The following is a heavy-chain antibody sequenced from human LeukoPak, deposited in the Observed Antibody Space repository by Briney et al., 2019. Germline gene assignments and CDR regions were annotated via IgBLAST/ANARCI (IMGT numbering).Heavy chain of an antibody. D-gene: IGHD3-22*01. V-gene: IGHV3-53*01. J-gene: IGHJ4*02. CDR1: GFTVSSNY. CDR3: AREVDYYDSSGYSYYFDY. Sequence: GGSLRLSCAASGFTVSSNYMSWVRQAPGKGLEWVSVIYSGGSTYYADSVKGRFTISRDNSKNTLYLQMNSLRAEDTAVYYCAREVDYYDSSGYSYYFDYWGQGTLVTVSS. CDR2: IYSGGST.